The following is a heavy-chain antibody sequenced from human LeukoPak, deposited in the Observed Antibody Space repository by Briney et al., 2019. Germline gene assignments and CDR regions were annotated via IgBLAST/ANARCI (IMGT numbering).Heavy chain of an antibody. V-gene: IGHV3-30*18. CDR2: ISYDGSNK. CDR3: AKGKNVVVVAATPVDY. J-gene: IGHJ4*02. Sequence: PGGSLRLSCAASGFTFSSYGMHWVRQAPGKGLEWVAVISYDGSNKYYADSVKGRFTISRDNSKNTLYLQMNSLRAEDTAVYYCAKGKNVVVVAATPVDYWGQGTLVTVSS. CDR1: GFTFSSYG. D-gene: IGHD2-15*01.